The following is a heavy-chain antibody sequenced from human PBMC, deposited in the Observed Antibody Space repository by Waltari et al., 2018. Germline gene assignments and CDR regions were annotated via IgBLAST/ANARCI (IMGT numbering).Heavy chain of an antibody. Sequence: QLQLQESGPGLVKPSETLSLTCTVSGGSISSSSYYWGWIRQPPGKGREWIGSINYSGSTYYNPSLKRRVTISVDTSKNQFSLKLSSVTAADTAVYYCGSHTYYYGSGRYYRPNWFDPWGQGTLVTVSS. CDR3: GSHTYYYGSGRYYRPNWFDP. J-gene: IGHJ5*02. D-gene: IGHD3-10*01. CDR2: INYSGST. V-gene: IGHV4-39*01. CDR1: GGSISSSSYY.